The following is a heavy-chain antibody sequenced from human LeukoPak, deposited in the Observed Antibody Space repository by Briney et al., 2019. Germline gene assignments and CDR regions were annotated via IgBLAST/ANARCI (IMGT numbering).Heavy chain of an antibody. CDR1: GFTISTNY. J-gene: IGHJ4*02. CDR3: ARAVNYDSFYHQYYFDY. Sequence: GGSLRLSCAASGFTISTNYMNWVRQAPGRGLEWVSVIYSGGSTYYADSVKGRFTISRDNSKNTLYLQMNSLRAEDTAVYYCARAVNYDSFYHQYYFDYWGQGTLVTVSS. CDR2: IYSGGST. D-gene: IGHD3-22*01. V-gene: IGHV3-53*01.